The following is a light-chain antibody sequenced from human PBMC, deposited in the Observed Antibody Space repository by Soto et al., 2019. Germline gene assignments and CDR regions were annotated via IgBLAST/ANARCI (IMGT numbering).Light chain of an antibody. V-gene: IGKV1-5*03. J-gene: IGKJ1*01. Sequence: DIQMTQSPSTLSASVGDRVTITCRASQSISSWLAWYQQKPGKAPKLLIYKASSLESGVPSRFSGSGPGTEFTLTISSLQPDDVATYYCQQYNSYSPPWTFGQGTNVEIK. CDR2: KAS. CDR3: QQYNSYSPPWT. CDR1: QSISSW.